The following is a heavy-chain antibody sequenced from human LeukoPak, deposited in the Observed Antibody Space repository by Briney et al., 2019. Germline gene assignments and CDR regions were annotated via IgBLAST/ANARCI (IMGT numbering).Heavy chain of an antibody. CDR2: IHSSGNI. D-gene: IGHD2-15*01. J-gene: IGHJ4*02. CDR1: GFSISTYY. V-gene: IGHV4-4*07. CDR3: ARDVGRAY. Sequence: PSETLSLTCTVSGFSISTYYWSWFRQPAGKGLEWIGRIHSSGNINYNPSLQSRVSLSIDTSQNQFSLRLTSLTAADTAVYFCARDVGRAYWGQGLLAIVSS.